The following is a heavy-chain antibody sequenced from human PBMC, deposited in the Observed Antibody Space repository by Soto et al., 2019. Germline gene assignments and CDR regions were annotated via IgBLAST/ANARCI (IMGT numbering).Heavy chain of an antibody. CDR2: ISGSGGTT. J-gene: IGHJ4*02. D-gene: IGHD4-17*01. V-gene: IGHV3-23*01. CDR1: GFTFSSYA. Sequence: EVQLLESGGGLVQPGGSLRLSCAASGFTFSSYAMSWVRQAPGKGLDWVSTISGSGGTTYYADSVKGRFTISRDNYKNTLYLQMTSLRADDTAVYYCANTYSDYWEDYWGQGTLVTVSS. CDR3: ANTYSDYWEDY.